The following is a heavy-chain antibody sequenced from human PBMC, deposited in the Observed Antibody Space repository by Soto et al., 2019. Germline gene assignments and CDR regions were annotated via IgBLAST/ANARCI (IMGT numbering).Heavy chain of an antibody. D-gene: IGHD1-1*01. Sequence: GGSLRLSCTASGFTFGDYAMSWFRQAPGKGLEWVGFIRSKAYGGTTEYAASVKGRFTISRDDSKSIAYLQMNSLKTEDTAVYYCTRDGRREYNWNDEWYFTDWFDPWGQGTLVTVSS. CDR1: GFTFGDYA. CDR3: TRDGRREYNWNDEWYFTDWFDP. J-gene: IGHJ5*02. CDR2: IRSKAYGGTT. V-gene: IGHV3-49*03.